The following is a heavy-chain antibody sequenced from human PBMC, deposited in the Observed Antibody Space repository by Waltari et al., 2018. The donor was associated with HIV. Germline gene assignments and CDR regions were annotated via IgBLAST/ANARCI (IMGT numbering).Heavy chain of an antibody. Sequence: QVQLVESGGAVAQPGMSLRLSCAASGFTFRRYGMQWVRQTPGTGLEWVASIWHNGSYASYADSVKGRSTISRDNSRDTLYLQINILRVEDAGIYYCARDIGYGTDFFDYWGRGTLVAISS. J-gene: IGHJ4*01. CDR2: IWHNGSYA. CDR3: ARDIGYGTDFFDY. D-gene: IGHD6-13*01. V-gene: IGHV3-33*01. CDR1: GFTFRRYG.